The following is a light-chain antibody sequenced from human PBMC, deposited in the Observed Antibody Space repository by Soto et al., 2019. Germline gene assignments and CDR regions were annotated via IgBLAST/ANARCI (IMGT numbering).Light chain of an antibody. CDR2: GAS. V-gene: IGKV3-20*01. J-gene: IGKJ2*01. Sequence: ETVLTQSPGTLSLSPGERATLSCRASQSVSSTWLAWYQQKPGQPPRLLIYGASSRASGIPDRFSGSGSGTEFTLTISRLEPEDFAVYYCQQYGSSRYTFGQGTKL. CDR3: QQYGSSRYT. CDR1: QSVSSTW.